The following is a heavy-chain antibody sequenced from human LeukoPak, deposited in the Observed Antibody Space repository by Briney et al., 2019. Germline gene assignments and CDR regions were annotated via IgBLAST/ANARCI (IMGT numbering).Heavy chain of an antibody. D-gene: IGHD2-2*01. Sequence: GGSLRLSCAASGFTFSSYWMSWVRQAPGKGLEWVANIKQDGSEKYYVDSVKGRFTISRDNAKNSLYLQMNSLRAEDTAVYYCARDCLEDIVVVPAAYGIDVWGQGTTVTVSS. J-gene: IGHJ6*02. V-gene: IGHV3-7*01. CDR1: GFTFSSYW. CDR2: IKQDGSEK. CDR3: ARDCLEDIVVVPAAYGIDV.